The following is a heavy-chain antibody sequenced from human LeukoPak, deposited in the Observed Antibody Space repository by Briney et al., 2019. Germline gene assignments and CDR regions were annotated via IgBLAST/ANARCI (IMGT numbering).Heavy chain of an antibody. V-gene: IGHV4-4*07. CDR1: GGSISSYY. J-gene: IGHJ5*02. CDR2: IYTSGST. D-gene: IGHD1-1*01. CDR3: ARGRTTHRTWWFDP. Sequence: SETLSLTCTVSGGSISSYYWSWIRQPAGKGLEWIGRIYTSGSTNYNPSLKSRVTMSVDTSKNQFSLKLSSVTAADTAVYYCARGRTTHRTWWFDPWGQGTLVTVSS.